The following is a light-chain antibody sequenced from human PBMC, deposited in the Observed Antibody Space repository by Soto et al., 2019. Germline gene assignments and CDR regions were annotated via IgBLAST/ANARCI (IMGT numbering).Light chain of an antibody. Sequence: LTQSPGTLSMPPEERATLSCRASQTVRNTYLAWYQQKPGQAPRVLIYDASSRATGIPDRFSGGGSGTDFTLTVSRLEPEDFAVYYCQQFSSYPLTFGGGPKVDIK. CDR1: QTVRNTY. J-gene: IGKJ4*01. V-gene: IGKV3-20*01. CDR3: QQFSSYPLT. CDR2: DAS.